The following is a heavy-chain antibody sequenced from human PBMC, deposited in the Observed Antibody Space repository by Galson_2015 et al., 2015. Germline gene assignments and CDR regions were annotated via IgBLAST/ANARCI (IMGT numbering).Heavy chain of an antibody. CDR2: IYPGDSDT. J-gene: IGHJ4*02. Sequence: QSGAEVTKPGESLKISRTGSGYSFTSYWIGWVRQMPGKGLEWMGIIYPGDSDTRYSPSFQGQVTISADKSISTAYLQWSSLKASDTAMYYCARHLFCGGDCSLGVDFDYWGQGTLVTVSS. D-gene: IGHD2-21*02. CDR1: GYSFTSYW. CDR3: ARHLFCGGDCSLGVDFDY. V-gene: IGHV5-51*01.